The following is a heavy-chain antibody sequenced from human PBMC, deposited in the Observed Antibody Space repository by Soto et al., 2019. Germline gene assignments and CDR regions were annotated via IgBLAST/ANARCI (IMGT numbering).Heavy chain of an antibody. CDR1: GGSISSGGYY. CDR2: IYYSGST. J-gene: IGHJ2*01. Sequence: QVQLQESGPGLVKPSQTLSLTCTVSGGSISSGGYYWSWIRHHPGKGLEWIGYIYYSGSTYYNPTLKSRVTISVDTSKNQFSLKLTSVTAADTAVYYCARDQVVPATSGHWYFGLWGRGTLVTVSS. CDR3: ARDQVVPATSGHWYFGL. D-gene: IGHD2-2*01. V-gene: IGHV4-31*03.